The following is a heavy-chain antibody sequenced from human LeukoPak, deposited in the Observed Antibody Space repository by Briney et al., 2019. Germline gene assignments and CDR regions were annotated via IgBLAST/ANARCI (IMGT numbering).Heavy chain of an antibody. J-gene: IGHJ3*02. CDR1: GGSVSSGSYY. D-gene: IGHD4-17*01. V-gene: IGHV4-61*01. CDR3: ARGATTTVTTSGFAFDI. Sequence: PSETLSLTCTVSGGSVSSGSYYWSWIRQPPGKGLEWIGYIYYSGSTNYNPSLKSRVTISVDTSKNQFSLKLSSVTAADTAVYYCARGATTTVTTSGFAFDIWGQGTMVTVSS. CDR2: IYYSGST.